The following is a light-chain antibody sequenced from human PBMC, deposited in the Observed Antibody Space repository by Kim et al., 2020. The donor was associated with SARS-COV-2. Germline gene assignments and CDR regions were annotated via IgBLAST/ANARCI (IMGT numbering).Light chain of an antibody. CDR1: QVINNY. CDR2: GAS. Sequence: SASVGDIVTITCRASQVINNYLAWFQQKPGKAPKSLIYGASTLQRVVPSKFSGSGFGTDFTLTISDLQPEDFASYYCQQYNGYPYTFGQGTKLEI. J-gene: IGKJ2*01. CDR3: QQYNGYPYT. V-gene: IGKV1-16*02.